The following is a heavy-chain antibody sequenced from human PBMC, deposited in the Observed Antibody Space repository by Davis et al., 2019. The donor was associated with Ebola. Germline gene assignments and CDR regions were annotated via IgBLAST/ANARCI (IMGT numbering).Heavy chain of an antibody. V-gene: IGHV4-34*01. CDR3: ARGRARLDY. Sequence: MPSETLSLTCAVYAGSFSGYYWSWIRQPPGKGLEWIGEINHSGSTNYNPSLKSRVTISVDTSKNQFSLKLISVTAADTAVYYCARGRARLDYWGQGTLVTVSS. CDR1: AGSFSGYY. CDR2: INHSGST. J-gene: IGHJ4*02.